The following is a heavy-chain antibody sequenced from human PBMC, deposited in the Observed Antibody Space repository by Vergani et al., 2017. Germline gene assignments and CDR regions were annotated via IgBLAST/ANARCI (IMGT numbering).Heavy chain of an antibody. Sequence: QMQLVQSGAEVKKTGSSVKVSCKASGYTFTYRYLHWVRQAPGQALEWMGWITPFNGNTNYAQKFQDRVTITRDRSMSTAYMELSSLRSEDTAMYYCARDLRPTVGLGFYHYMDVWGEGTTVIVSS. J-gene: IGHJ6*03. CDR1: GYTFTYRY. V-gene: IGHV1-45*02. CDR3: ARDLRPTVGLGFYHYMDV. CDR2: ITPFNGNT. D-gene: IGHD1-26*01.